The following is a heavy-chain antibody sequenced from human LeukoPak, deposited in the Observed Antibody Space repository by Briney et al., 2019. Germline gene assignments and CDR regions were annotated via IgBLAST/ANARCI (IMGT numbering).Heavy chain of an antibody. V-gene: IGHV3-53*05. Sequence: GGSLRLSCAATGLSVSSNFMSWVRQAPGKGLEWVSVIYGGGSTYYADSVKGRFTISRDNSINTLYLQMRSLRLEDTAVYYCVKDSDTTWFGRDSKWGRGTLVTVSS. J-gene: IGHJ4*02. CDR2: IYGGGST. CDR1: GLSVSSNF. D-gene: IGHD3-10*01. CDR3: VKDSDTTWFGRDSK.